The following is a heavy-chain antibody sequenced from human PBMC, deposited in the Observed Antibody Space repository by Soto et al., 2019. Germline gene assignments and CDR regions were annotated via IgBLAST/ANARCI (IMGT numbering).Heavy chain of an antibody. J-gene: IGHJ5*02. CDR1: GFSFSDYY. V-gene: IGHV3-11*01. D-gene: IGHD2-15*01. CDR3: ARGACITCYYDDWFDT. CDR2: ISGSGDNM. Sequence: QVQLVESGGGLVKPGGSLRVSCAASGFSFSDYYMTWIRQAPGKGLEWVSYISGSGDNMHYADSVKGRFTISRDNAKNSLYLQMDSLRVEDTAVYYCARGACITCYYDDWFDTWGQGTLVTVSS.